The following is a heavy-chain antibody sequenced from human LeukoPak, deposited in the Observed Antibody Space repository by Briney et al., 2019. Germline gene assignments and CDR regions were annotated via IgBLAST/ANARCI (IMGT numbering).Heavy chain of an antibody. CDR2: IYSGGST. Sequence: GGSLRLSCAASGFTVSSNYMSWVRQAPGKGLEWVSVIYSGGSTYYAGSVKGRFTISRDNSKNTLYLQMNSLRAEDTALYYCARRDIVVVPAAIIGAFDIWGQGTMVTVSS. V-gene: IGHV3-53*01. D-gene: IGHD2-2*02. J-gene: IGHJ3*02. CDR3: ARRDIVVVPAAIIGAFDI. CDR1: GFTVSSNY.